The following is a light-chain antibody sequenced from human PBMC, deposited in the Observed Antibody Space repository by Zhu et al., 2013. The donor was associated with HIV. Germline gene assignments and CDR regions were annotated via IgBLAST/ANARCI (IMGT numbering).Light chain of an antibody. J-gene: IGKJ2*01. CDR1: QHVSNNF. CDR3: QQYTTTPYT. CDR2: GAS. Sequence: EIVMTQSPVTLSVSPGGRATLSCRASQHVSNNFLAWYQQKPGQAPRLLIYGASTRATGIPARFSGSGSGTDFTLTINRLEPEDFAVYYCQQYTTTPYTFGQGTRLEI. V-gene: IGKV3-15*01.